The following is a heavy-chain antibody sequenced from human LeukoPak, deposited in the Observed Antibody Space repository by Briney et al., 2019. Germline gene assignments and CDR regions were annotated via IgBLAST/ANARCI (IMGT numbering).Heavy chain of an antibody. CDR3: AKGYYADPFDF. J-gene: IGHJ4*02. CDR2: ISGSGVNT. V-gene: IGHV3-23*01. Sequence: GGSLRLSCAASGFTFSNSAMSWVRQAPGRGLEWVSGISGSGVNTFYADSVEGRFTISRDNSKSTLYLQMYSLRADDTAMYYCAKGYYADPFDFWGQGTLVTVSS. CDR1: GFTFSNSA. D-gene: IGHD4-17*01.